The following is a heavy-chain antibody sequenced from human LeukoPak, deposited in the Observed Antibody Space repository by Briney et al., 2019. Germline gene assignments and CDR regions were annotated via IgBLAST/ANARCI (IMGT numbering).Heavy chain of an antibody. V-gene: IGHV1-18*01. J-gene: IGHJ3*02. D-gene: IGHD3-3*01. Sequence: GASVKVSCKASGYTFTSYGISWVRQAPGQGLEWMGWISAYNGNTNYAQKLQGRVTMTTDTSTSTAYMELRSLRSDDTAVYYCAREGLTDFWSGYLSASDIWGQGTMVTVSS. CDR3: AREGLTDFWSGYLSASDI. CDR2: ISAYNGNT. CDR1: GYTFTSYG.